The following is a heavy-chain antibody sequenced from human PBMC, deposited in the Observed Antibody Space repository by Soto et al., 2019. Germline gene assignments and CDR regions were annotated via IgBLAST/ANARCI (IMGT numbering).Heavy chain of an antibody. CDR2: IVGSGGST. J-gene: IGHJ6*02. V-gene: IGHV3-23*01. CDR3: AKCGSPAIGDYYYYGMDV. CDR1: GFTFSTYA. Sequence: QPGGSLRLSCAASGFTFSTYAMSWVRQAPGKGLEWVSGIVGSGGSTYYADSVKGRFTISRDNSKNTLYLQMNSLRAEDTAVYYCAKCGSPAIGDYYYYGMDVWGQGTTVTVSS. D-gene: IGHD2-2*01.